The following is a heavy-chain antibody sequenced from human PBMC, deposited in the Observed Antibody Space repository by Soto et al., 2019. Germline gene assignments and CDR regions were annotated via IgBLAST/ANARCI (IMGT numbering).Heavy chain of an antibody. CDR3: ARHTPAISISDH. D-gene: IGHD2-15*01. CDR2: IYYGGST. Sequence: SGTLSITCTVPDGSINSGSFYWGWIRQPPGKGLEWIGSIYYGGSTHYNPSLKSRVTISVDTSKKQFSLKLSSVTAADTAVYYCARHTPAISISDHWGQG. J-gene: IGHJ1*01. CDR1: DGSINSGSFY. V-gene: IGHV4-39*01.